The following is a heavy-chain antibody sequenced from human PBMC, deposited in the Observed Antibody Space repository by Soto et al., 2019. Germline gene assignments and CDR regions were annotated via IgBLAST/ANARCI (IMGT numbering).Heavy chain of an antibody. J-gene: IGHJ6*02. Sequence: GESLKISCKGSGYSFTSYWIGWVRQMPGKGLEWMGSIDPGDSYTNYSPSFQGHVTISADKSISTAYLQWSSLKASDTAMYCCARNSIFRYGMDVWGQGTTVTVSS. CDR2: IDPGDSYT. CDR3: ARNSIFRYGMDV. CDR1: GYSFTSYW. D-gene: IGHD3-3*02. V-gene: IGHV5-10-1*01.